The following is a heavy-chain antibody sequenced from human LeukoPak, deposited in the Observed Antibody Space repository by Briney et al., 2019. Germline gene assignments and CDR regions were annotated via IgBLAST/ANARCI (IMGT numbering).Heavy chain of an antibody. CDR1: GYTFTSYD. CDR2: MNPNSGNT. Sequence: ASVKVSCKASGYTFTSYDINWVRQATGQGLEWMGWMNPNSGNTGYAQKFQGRVTITMNTSISTAYMELSSLRSEDTAVYYCARGRPAIIAARRGRWFDPWGQGTLVTVSS. CDR3: ARGRPAIIAARRGRWFDP. V-gene: IGHV1-8*03. J-gene: IGHJ5*02. D-gene: IGHD6-6*01.